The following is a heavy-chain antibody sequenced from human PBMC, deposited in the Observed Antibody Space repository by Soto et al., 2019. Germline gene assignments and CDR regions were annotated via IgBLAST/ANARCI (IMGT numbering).Heavy chain of an antibody. CDR2: IHYTGST. CDR1: GDSVTSGSIY. V-gene: IGHV4-61*03. D-gene: IGHD3-3*01. Sequence: QVQLQESGPGLVKPSETLSLTCTVSGDSVTSGSIYWSWIRQPPGKGLEWIGYIHYTGSTNYKPTLMRRGAISVDTSKNRSSLPLSSVTAADTAVYYCARDRGNFGVVLAGFSQYGMDVWGQGTAVPVSS. CDR3: ARDRGNFGVVLAGFSQYGMDV. J-gene: IGHJ6*02.